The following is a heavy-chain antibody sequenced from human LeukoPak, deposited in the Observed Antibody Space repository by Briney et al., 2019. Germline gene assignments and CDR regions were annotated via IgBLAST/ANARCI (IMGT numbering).Heavy chain of an antibody. CDR3: AKEAVAAAGPFDY. CDR2: ISGSDGSI. V-gene: IGHV3-23*01. CDR1: GFTFSNYA. D-gene: IGHD6-13*01. J-gene: IGHJ4*02. Sequence: PGGSLRLSCAASGFTFSNYAMSWVRQAPGKGLEWVSSISGSDGSIYYADSVKGRFTISRDNSKSTLYLQMNSLRAEDTAIYYCAKEAVAAAGPFDYWGQGTLVTVSS.